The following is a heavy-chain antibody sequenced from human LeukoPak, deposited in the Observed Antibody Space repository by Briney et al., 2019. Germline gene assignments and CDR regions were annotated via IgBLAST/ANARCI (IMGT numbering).Heavy chain of an antibody. CDR2: ISGRSAGI. Sequence: GGSLRLSCAASGSTFNKYAMSWVRQAPGKGLEWVSTISGRSAGIWYADSVKGRFTISRDNFQNTLYLQMNSLRAEDTAVYYCAKYYGSGSYYYYFYGMDVWGHGTTVTVSS. D-gene: IGHD3-10*01. V-gene: IGHV3-23*01. CDR3: AKYYGSGSYYYYFYGMDV. CDR1: GSTFNKYA. J-gene: IGHJ6*02.